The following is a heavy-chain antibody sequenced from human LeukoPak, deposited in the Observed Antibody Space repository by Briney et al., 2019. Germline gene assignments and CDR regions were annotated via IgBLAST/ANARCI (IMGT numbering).Heavy chain of an antibody. D-gene: IGHD3-10*01. CDR2: IQKKTDGGPS. Sequence: PGGSLRLSCAASGLTFNNTWMKWVRQAPGKGLEWVGHIQKKTDGGPSDYAASVKGRFTISRDDSKNTLYLQMNSLKTEDTAVYYRTTAISMFRGVITDYWGQGTLVSVSS. V-gene: IGHV3-15*01. J-gene: IGHJ4*02. CDR3: TTAISMFRGVITDY. CDR1: GLTFNNTW.